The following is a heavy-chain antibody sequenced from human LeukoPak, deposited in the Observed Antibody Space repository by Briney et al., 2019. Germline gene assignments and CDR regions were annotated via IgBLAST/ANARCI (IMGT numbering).Heavy chain of an antibody. CDR2: IYTSGST. CDR3: AGYDILTGYYTYYYMDV. V-gene: IGHV4-38-2*01. CDR1: GYPINSGYY. J-gene: IGHJ6*03. Sequence: SETLSLTCAVSGYPINSGYYWGWIRQPAGKGLEWIGRIYTSGSTNYNPSLKSRVTISVDTSKNQFSLKLSSMTAADTAVYYCAGYDILTGYYTYYYMDVWGKGTTVTVSS. D-gene: IGHD3-9*01.